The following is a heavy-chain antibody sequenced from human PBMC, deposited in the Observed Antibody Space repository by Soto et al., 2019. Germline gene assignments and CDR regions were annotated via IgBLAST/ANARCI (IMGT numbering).Heavy chain of an antibody. J-gene: IGHJ4*02. CDR3: ARGGDRYNLGAVY. Sequence: QVQLVQSGAEVKEPGSSVKVSCKASGGGNLRDYRTTWVRRAPGQGLEWMGGIIPKLGSANYAQNFQGSVTVTAAESTNTGYMELRSLRSDDTAVYYCARGGDRYNLGAVYWGQGTPVTVSS. V-gene: IGHV1-69*01. CDR2: IIPKLGSA. CDR1: GGGNLRDYR. D-gene: IGHD5-12*01.